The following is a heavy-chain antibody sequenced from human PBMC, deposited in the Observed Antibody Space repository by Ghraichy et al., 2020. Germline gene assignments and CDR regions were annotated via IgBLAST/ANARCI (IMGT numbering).Heavy chain of an antibody. CDR2: INPRGVIT. CDR3: ARGASIVGATFGGGEYFDY. D-gene: IGHD1-26*01. J-gene: IGHJ4*02. V-gene: IGHV1-46*04. Sequence: ASVKVSCKASGYTFANYYIHWVRQAPGQGLEYMGVINPRGVITSSAQKLQGRVTMTRDTSTSTVYMELSSLRSEDTAVYYCARGASIVGATFGGGEYFDYWGQGTLVTVSS. CDR1: GYTFANYY.